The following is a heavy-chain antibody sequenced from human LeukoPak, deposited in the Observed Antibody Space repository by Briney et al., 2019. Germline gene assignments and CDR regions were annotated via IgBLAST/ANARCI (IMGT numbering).Heavy chain of an antibody. J-gene: IGHJ6*02. CDR1: GFTFSSYG. V-gene: IGHV3-33*01. D-gene: IGHD2-2*01. Sequence: GRSLRLSCAASGFTFSSYGMHWVRQAPGKGLEWVAVIWYDGSNKYYADSVKGRFTISRDKSKNTLYLQMNSLRATHPAVYYWARGRDGEIVVVPASSYGMDVWGQGTTVTVSS. CDR3: ARGRDGEIVVVPASSYGMDV. CDR2: IWYDGSNK.